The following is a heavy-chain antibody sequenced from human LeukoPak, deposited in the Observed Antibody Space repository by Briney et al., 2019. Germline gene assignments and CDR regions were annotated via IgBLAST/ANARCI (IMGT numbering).Heavy chain of an antibody. CDR1: GLTFSSYA. Sequence: GGSLRLSCAASGLTFSSYAMSWVRQAPGKGLEWVSAISGSGGSTYYADSVKGRFTISRDNSKNTLYLQMNSLRAEDTAVYYCANAELGYYYGSGSSYFDYWGQGTLVTVSS. CDR2: ISGSGGST. J-gene: IGHJ4*02. D-gene: IGHD3-10*01. CDR3: ANAELGYYYGSGSSYFDY. V-gene: IGHV3-23*01.